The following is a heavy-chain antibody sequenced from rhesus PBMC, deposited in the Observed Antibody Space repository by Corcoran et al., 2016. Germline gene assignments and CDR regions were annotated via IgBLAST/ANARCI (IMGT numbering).Heavy chain of an antibody. CDR2: INSGGDNT. Sequence: EVQLVESGGGLVQPGGSLRLSCAASGFTFSASWLSCVRQQSGKGLEWISAINSGGDNTYDADSVKGRFTISRENAKNTLYLQMNSLRAEDTAVYYCAKVRRGADGLDSWGQGVVVTVSS. CDR1: GFTFSASW. V-gene: IGHV3-14*01. D-gene: IGHD1-44*02. CDR3: AKVRRGADGLDS. J-gene: IGHJ6*01.